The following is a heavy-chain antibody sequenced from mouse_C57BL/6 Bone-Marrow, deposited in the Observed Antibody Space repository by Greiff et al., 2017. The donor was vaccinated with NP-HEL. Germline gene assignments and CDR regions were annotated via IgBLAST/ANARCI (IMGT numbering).Heavy chain of an antibody. CDR2: INPSNGGT. J-gene: IGHJ4*01. Sequence: QVQLKQSGTELVKPGASVKLSCKASGYTFTSYWMHWVKQRPGQGLEWIGNINPSNGGTNYNEKFKSKATLTVDKSSSTAYMQLSSLTSEDSAVYYCARDGCTGAMDYWGQGTSVTVSS. V-gene: IGHV1-53*01. CDR1: GYTFTSYW. D-gene: IGHD1-1*01. CDR3: ARDGCTGAMDY.